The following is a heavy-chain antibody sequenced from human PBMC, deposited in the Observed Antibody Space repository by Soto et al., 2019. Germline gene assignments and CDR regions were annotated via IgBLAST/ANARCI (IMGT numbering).Heavy chain of an antibody. CDR1: GFTFTSYA. V-gene: IGHV3-23*01. J-gene: IGHJ4*02. CDR2: ISASGGAT. Sequence: PGGSLRLSCAASGFTFTSYAMSWVRQPPGKGLEWVSAISASGGATYYADSVTGRFTISRDNSKNTLYLQMSSLIAEDTAVYYCAKRTTVTTTGDNWGQGTLVTVSS. CDR3: AKRTTVTTTGDN. D-gene: IGHD4-4*01.